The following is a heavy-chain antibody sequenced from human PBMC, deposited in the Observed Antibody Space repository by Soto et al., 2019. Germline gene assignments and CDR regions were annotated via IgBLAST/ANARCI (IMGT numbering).Heavy chain of an antibody. Sequence: QVQLVESGGGVVQPGRSLRLSCAASGFTFSSYGMHWVRQAPGKGLEWVAVISYDGSNKYYADSVKGRFTISRDNSKNTLYLQMNSLRAEDTAVYYCAKDGRAYCGGDCYYSDYWGQGTLVTVSS. J-gene: IGHJ4*02. V-gene: IGHV3-30*18. D-gene: IGHD2-21*02. CDR2: ISYDGSNK. CDR1: GFTFSSYG. CDR3: AKDGRAYCGGDCYYSDY.